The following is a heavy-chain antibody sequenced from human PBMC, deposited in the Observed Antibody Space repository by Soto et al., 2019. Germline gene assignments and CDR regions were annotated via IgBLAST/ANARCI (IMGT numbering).Heavy chain of an antibody. D-gene: IGHD6-19*01. Sequence: QVQLVESGGCVVQPGRSLRLSCAASGFTFSSYGMHWVRQAPGKGLEWVAVIWYDGSNKYYADSVKGRFTISRDNSKNTLYLQMNSLRAEDTAVYYCARDIKVAGTTSAEYFQHWGQGTLVTVSS. V-gene: IGHV3-33*01. CDR2: IWYDGSNK. CDR1: GFTFSSYG. J-gene: IGHJ1*01. CDR3: ARDIKVAGTTSAEYFQH.